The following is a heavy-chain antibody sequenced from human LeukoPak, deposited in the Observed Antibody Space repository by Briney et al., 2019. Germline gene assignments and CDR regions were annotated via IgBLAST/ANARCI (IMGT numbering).Heavy chain of an antibody. CDR2: INQDESAK. Sequence: GRSLRLSCAASGFTFSRYWMSWVRQAPGKGLEWVASINQDESAKFYADSVKGRFTISRDNAMNTLYLQMNSLRAEDSALYYCTRDMQGSRLYLVGSQNDWGQGTLVTVSS. CDR3: TRDMQGSRLYLVGSQND. D-gene: IGHD1-26*01. J-gene: IGHJ4*02. CDR1: GFTFSRYW. V-gene: IGHV3-7*01.